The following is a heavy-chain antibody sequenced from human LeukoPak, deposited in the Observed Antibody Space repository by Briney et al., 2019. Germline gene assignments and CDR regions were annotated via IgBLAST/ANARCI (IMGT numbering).Heavy chain of an antibody. V-gene: IGHV1-46*01. CDR2: INPNDGST. D-gene: IGHD3-22*01. Sequence: ASVKVSCKASGYTFTGYYMHWVRQAPGQGLEWMGIINPNDGSTSYAQKFQGRVIMTRDTSTRTVYMELSSLRSEGTAAYYCARDPPYNTSGYLFDYWGQGTLVTVSS. CDR3: ARDPPYNTSGYLFDY. J-gene: IGHJ4*02. CDR1: GYTFTGYY.